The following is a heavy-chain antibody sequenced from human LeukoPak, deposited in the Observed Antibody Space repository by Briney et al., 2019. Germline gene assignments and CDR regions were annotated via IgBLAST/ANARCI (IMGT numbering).Heavy chain of an antibody. J-gene: IGHJ5*02. V-gene: IGHV1-2*02. D-gene: IGHD1-26*01. CDR2: INPNSGGT. Sequence: ASVKVSFKASGYTFTGYYMHWVRQAPGQGPEWMGWINPNSGGTNYAQKFQGRVTMTRDTSISTAYMELSRLRSDDTAVYYCARAGAGSPLDWFDPWGQGTLVTVSS. CDR3: ARAGAGSPLDWFDP. CDR1: GYTFTGYY.